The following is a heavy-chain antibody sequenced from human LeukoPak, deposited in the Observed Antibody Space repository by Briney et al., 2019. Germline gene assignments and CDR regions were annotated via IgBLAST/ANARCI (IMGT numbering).Heavy chain of an antibody. J-gene: IGHJ4*02. CDR2: IYYSGST. CDR1: GGSISSYY. V-gene: IGHV4-59*01. D-gene: IGHD3-10*01. Sequence: SETLSLTCTVSGGSISSYYWSWIRQPPGKGLEWIEYIYYSGSTNYNPSLKSRVTISVDTSKNQFSLKLSSVTAADTAVYYCARYYGSGSHLFDYWGQGTLVTVSS. CDR3: ARYYGSGSHLFDY.